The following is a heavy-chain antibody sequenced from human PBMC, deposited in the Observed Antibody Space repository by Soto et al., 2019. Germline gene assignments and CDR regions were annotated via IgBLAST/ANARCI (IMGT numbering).Heavy chain of an antibody. J-gene: IGHJ4*02. CDR3: AREGGENWSYVAY. CDR1: GDSISGYS. Sequence: SLTSAVSGDSISGYSWNWIRQTAGRGLEWIGRVSPTGHTQSRSCFETRVTITVDMSTNQFFLELRYVTAADTAVYYCAREGGENWSYVAYWGQGTQVTVSS. V-gene: IGHV4-4*07. D-gene: IGHD1-7*01. CDR2: VSPTGHT.